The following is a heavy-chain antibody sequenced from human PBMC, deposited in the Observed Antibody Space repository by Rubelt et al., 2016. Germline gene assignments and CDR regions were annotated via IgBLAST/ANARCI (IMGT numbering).Heavy chain of an antibody. CDR1: GDSISGSSFY. CDR2: IYYSGST. Sequence: QLQLQESGSGLVKPSETLSLTCTVSGDSISGSSFYWGWIRQPPGKGLEWIGSIYYSGSTYYNPSLKSRVTISVDTSKNQFSVERNAVTAAATAVYYYARQGRWGLPGVRDYWGPGTLVTVSA. V-gene: IGHV4-39*01. D-gene: IGHD1-26*01. J-gene: IGHJ4*02. CDR3: ARQGRWGLPGVRDY.